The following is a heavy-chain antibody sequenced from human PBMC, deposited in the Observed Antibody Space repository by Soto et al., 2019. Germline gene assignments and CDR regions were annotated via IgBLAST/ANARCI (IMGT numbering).Heavy chain of an antibody. CDR2: VSGGGDYP. CDR1: GFVFSSHA. CDR3: VTYRITARMDH. D-gene: IGHD3-10*01. Sequence: EVQLLQSGGGLVRPGGSLRLSCAASGFVFSSHAMSWVRQAPGKGLEWVSAVSGGGDYPYYAGSVKGRFTISRDNSKNTLYQQMNSLRADDTAVYYCVTYRITARMDHWGQGTLVTVSS. V-gene: IGHV3-23*01. J-gene: IGHJ4*02.